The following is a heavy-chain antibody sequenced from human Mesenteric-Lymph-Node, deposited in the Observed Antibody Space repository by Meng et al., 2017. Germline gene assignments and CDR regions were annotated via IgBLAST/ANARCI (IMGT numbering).Heavy chain of an antibody. J-gene: IGHJ4*02. Sequence: QLQESGPGRVKPSGPLSRTCAGAGGSLSSSNWWSCVRQPPGKGLEWIGEIYHSGRTNYNPSVKSRVSMSVDKSQNHFSLRLSSVTAADTAVYYCTTLYGDSISWGQGTLVTVSS. CDR3: TTLYGDSIS. V-gene: IGHV4-4*02. D-gene: IGHD4-17*01. CDR2: IYHSGRT. CDR1: GGSLSSSNW.